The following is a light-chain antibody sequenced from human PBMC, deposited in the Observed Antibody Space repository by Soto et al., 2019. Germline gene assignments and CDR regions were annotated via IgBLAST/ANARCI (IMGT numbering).Light chain of an antibody. CDR3: QQRYNWPQT. J-gene: IGKJ1*01. V-gene: IGKV3-11*01. CDR2: DAS. CDR1: QSVSRT. Sequence: EVVLTQSPATLSLSPGERANLYCRTSQSVSRTLAWYQQKSGQAPILLIYDASNRATGIPTRFSGSGSGTDFTLTISSLEPEDFAVYYCQQRYNWPQTFGQGTKVEIK.